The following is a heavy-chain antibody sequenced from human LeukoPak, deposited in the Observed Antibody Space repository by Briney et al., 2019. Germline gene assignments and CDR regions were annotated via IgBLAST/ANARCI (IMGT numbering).Heavy chain of an antibody. CDR2: INPSGGST. CDR3: ARALLIVGATTGDY. Sequence: ASVKVSCKASGYTFTGYYMHWVRQAPGQGLEWMGIINPSGGSTSYAQKLQGRVTMTTDTSTSTAYMELRSLRSDDTAVYYCARALLIVGATTGDYWGQGTLVTVSS. J-gene: IGHJ4*02. CDR1: GYTFTGYY. D-gene: IGHD1-26*01. V-gene: IGHV1-46*01.